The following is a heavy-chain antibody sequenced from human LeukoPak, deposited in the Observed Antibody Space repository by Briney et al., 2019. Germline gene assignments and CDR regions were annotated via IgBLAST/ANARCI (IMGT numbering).Heavy chain of an antibody. J-gene: IGHJ5*02. CDR2: IYHSGST. V-gene: IGHV4-38-2*01. D-gene: IGHD3-10*01. CDR3: ARSSEGNWFDP. CDR1: GYSISSGYY. Sequence: SETLSLTCAVSGYSISSGYYWGWIRQPPGRGLEWIGGIYHSGSTYYNPSLKSRVTISVDTSKNQFSLKLSSVTAADTAVYYCARSSEGNWFDPWGQGTLVTVSS.